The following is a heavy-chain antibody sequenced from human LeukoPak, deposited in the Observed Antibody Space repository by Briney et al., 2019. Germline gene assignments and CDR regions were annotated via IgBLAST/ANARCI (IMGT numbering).Heavy chain of an antibody. CDR1: GFTFDDYG. CDR2: FNWNGGST. Sequence: GGSLRLSCAASGFTFDDYGMSCVRQAPGRGLEWVSGFNWNGGSTDYADSVKGRCTISRDNAKNSLYLQMNSLRAEDTALYYCARDLGIAVAGTFDYWGQGTLVTVSS. CDR3: ARDLGIAVAGTFDY. D-gene: IGHD6-19*01. V-gene: IGHV3-20*04. J-gene: IGHJ4*02.